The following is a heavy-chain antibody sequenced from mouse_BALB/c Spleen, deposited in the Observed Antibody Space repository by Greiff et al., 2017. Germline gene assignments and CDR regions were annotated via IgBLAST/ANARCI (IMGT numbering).Heavy chain of an antibody. V-gene: IGHV5-12-2*01. CDR3: ARHYYGSSYWFAY. CDR1: GFTFSSYT. CDR2: ISNGGGST. Sequence: EVKLVDSGGGLVQPGGSLKLSCAASGFTFSSYTMSWVRQTPEKRLERVAYISNGGGSTYYPDTVKGRFTISRDNAKNTLYLQMSRLKSEDTAMYYCARHYYGSSYWFAYWGQGTLVTVSA. D-gene: IGHD1-1*01. J-gene: IGHJ3*01.